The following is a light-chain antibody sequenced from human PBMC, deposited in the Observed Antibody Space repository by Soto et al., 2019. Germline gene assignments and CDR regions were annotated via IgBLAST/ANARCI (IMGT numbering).Light chain of an antibody. Sequence: EIVMTQSPATLSVSPGERATLSCRASQTVTGALAWYQQKPGQAPRLLLYGESTRATGVPDRFSGSGSGTDFTLTISSLQSEDFAVYYCQQYNDWPPYTFGQGTNVEIK. CDR3: QQYNDWPPYT. CDR2: GES. V-gene: IGKV3-15*01. CDR1: QTVTGA. J-gene: IGKJ2*01.